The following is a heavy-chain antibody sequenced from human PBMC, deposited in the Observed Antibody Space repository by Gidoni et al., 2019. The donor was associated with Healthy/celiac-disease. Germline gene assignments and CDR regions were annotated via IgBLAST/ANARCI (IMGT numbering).Heavy chain of an antibody. CDR3: AKDMEGFDWLLDYYGMDV. CDR1: GFTFSSYA. CDR2: ISGSGGST. J-gene: IGHJ6*02. V-gene: IGHV3-23*04. D-gene: IGHD3-9*01. Sequence: EVQLVESGGGLVQPGGSLRLSCAASGFTFSSYAMSWVRQAPGKGLEWVSAISGSGGSTYYADSVKGRFTISRDNSKNTLYLQMNSLRAEDTAVYYCAKDMEGFDWLLDYYGMDVWGQGTTVTVSS.